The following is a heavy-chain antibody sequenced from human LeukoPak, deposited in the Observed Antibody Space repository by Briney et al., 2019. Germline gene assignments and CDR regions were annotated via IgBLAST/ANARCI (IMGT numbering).Heavy chain of an antibody. CDR2: INHSGST. Sequence: SETLSLTCAVYGGSFSGYYWSWIRQPPGKGLEWIGEINHSGSTNYNSSLKSRVTISVDTSKNQFSLKLSSVTAADTPVYYCARVGIAAADYYYYYYYMDVWGKGTTVTISS. V-gene: IGHV4-34*01. CDR1: GGSFSGYY. CDR3: ARVGIAAADYYYYYYYMDV. J-gene: IGHJ6*03. D-gene: IGHD6-13*01.